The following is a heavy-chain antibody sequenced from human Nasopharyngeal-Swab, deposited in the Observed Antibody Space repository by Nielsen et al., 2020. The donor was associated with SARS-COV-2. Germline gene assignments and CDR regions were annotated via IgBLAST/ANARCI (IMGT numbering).Heavy chain of an antibody. CDR1: GFSLSTSGMC. CDR3: ARISYDILTGYYVGFDY. V-gene: IGHV2-70*01. D-gene: IGHD3-9*01. Sequence: SGPTLVKPTQTLTLTCTFSGFSLSTSGMCVSWIRQPPGKALEWLALIAWDDDQYYSTSLKTRLTISKDTSNNQVVLTMTNMDPVDTATYYCARISYDILTGYYVGFDYWGQGTLVTVSS. J-gene: IGHJ4*02. CDR2: IAWDDDQ.